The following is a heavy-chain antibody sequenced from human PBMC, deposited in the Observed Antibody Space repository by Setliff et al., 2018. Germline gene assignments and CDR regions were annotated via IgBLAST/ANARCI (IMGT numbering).Heavy chain of an antibody. D-gene: IGHD6-19*01. CDR1: GFTFSSYR. V-gene: IGHV3-33*08. J-gene: IGHJ3*02. Sequence: GGSLRLSCAASGFTFSSYRMQWVRQAPGKGLEWVAVILDDGVKKYHADSVKGRSTISRDNSQNTMYLQMNSLRAEDTAVYYCIRDTSGRDAFDIWGQGTMVTVSS. CDR2: ILDDGVKK. CDR3: IRDTSGRDAFDI.